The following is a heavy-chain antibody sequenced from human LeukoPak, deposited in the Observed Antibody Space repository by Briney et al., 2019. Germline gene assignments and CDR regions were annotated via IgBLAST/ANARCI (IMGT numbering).Heavy chain of an antibody. J-gene: IGHJ4*02. D-gene: IGHD3-16*01. V-gene: IGHV3-48*04. CDR3: ARVRGYDYSDY. CDR1: GFTFSSYS. Sequence: GGSLRLSCAASGFTFSSYSMNWVRQAPGKGLEWVSYISSSSSTIYYADSVKGRFTISRDNAKNSLYLQMNSLRAEDTAVYYCARVRGYDYSDYWGQGTLVTVSS. CDR2: ISSSSSTI.